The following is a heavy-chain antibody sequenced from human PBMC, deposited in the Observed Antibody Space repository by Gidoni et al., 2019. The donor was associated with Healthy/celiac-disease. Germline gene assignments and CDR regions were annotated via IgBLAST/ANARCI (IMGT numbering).Heavy chain of an antibody. Sequence: LSLKSRVTISVDRSKNQFSLKLSSVTAADTAVYYCARAVTPAASAVAFDIWGQGTMVTVSS. J-gene: IGHJ3*02. D-gene: IGHD4-17*01. CDR3: ARAVTPAASAVAFDI. V-gene: IGHV4-30-2*01.